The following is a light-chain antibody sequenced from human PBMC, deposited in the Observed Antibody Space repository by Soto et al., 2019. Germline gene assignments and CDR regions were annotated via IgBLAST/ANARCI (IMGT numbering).Light chain of an antibody. V-gene: IGKV1-5*01. CDR3: HHFTGFSQFT. Sequence: DIQMTQSPSTLSASVGERVTITCRASQSISTLLAWYQQKPGKAPKLLIYDASSLESGVPSRFSGSGSGTEFTLTISSLQPDDFATYYCHHFTGFSQFTFGPGTKVDI. CDR1: QSISTL. CDR2: DAS. J-gene: IGKJ3*01.